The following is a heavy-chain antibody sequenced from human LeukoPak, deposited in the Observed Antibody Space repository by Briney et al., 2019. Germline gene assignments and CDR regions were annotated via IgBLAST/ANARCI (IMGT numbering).Heavy chain of an antibody. D-gene: IGHD3-10*01. V-gene: IGHV3-15*01. J-gene: IGHJ4*02. CDR2: IKSETDGGTT. CDR1: GFTFNNAW. Sequence: PGGSLRLSCAASGFTFNNAWMSWVPQAPGKGLEWVGRIKSETDGGTTDYAAPVKGRFTISRDDSKNTLYLQMNSLKTEDTAVYYCTLIWFGDFPEGYWGQGTLVTVSS. CDR3: TLIWFGDFPEGY.